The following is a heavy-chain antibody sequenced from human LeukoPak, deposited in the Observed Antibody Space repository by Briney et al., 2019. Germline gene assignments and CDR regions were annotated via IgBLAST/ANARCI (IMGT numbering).Heavy chain of an antibody. CDR2: IYHDEST. V-gene: IGHV4-38-2*02. D-gene: IGHD2-21*01. CDR1: GYSIRSGYL. J-gene: IGHJ3*02. Sequence: PSETLSLTCAVSGYSIRSGYLWGWIRQPPGKGLEWIGSIYHDESTYYNPSLKSRLTMSVDTSKNQFSLKLSSVTAADTAVYYCARDWGGVDIWGQGTMVTVSS. CDR3: ARDWGGVDI.